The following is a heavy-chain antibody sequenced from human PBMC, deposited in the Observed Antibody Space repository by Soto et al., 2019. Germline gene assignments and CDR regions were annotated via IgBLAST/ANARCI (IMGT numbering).Heavy chain of an antibody. J-gene: IGHJ5*02. D-gene: IGHD2-21*02. CDR1: GGTFSSYT. CDR2: IIPILGIA. Sequence: QVQLVQSGAEVKKPGSSVKVSCKASGGTFSSYTISLVRQAPGQVLEWMGGIIPILGIANYAQKFQGRVTSTADNSTSTAYMELSSLRSEDTAVYYCARHCGGACYSDQYNWFDPWGQGTLVTVSS. V-gene: IGHV1-69*02. CDR3: ARHCGGACYSDQYNWFDP.